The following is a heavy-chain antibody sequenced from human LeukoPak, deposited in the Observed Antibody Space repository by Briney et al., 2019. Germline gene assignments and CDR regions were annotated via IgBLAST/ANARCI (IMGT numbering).Heavy chain of an antibody. Sequence: SETLSLTCAVYGGSFSGYYWSWIRQPPGKGLEWIGEINHSGSTNYNPSLKSRVTISVDTSKNQFSLKLSSVTAADTAVYYCARVDYDYVWGSYRYSGAIDYWGQGTLVTVSS. CDR1: GGSFSGYY. J-gene: IGHJ4*02. V-gene: IGHV4-34*01. CDR3: ARVDYDYVWGSYRYSGAIDY. CDR2: INHSGST. D-gene: IGHD3-16*02.